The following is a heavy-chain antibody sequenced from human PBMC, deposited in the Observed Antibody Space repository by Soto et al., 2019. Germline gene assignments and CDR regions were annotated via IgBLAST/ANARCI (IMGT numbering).Heavy chain of an antibody. CDR3: ASSNGLVRVHQALFKDY. V-gene: IGHV4-39*07. D-gene: IGHD6-19*01. CDR2: IYYSGST. Sequence: SETLSLTCTVSGGSISSSSYYWGWIRQPPGKGLEWIGSIYYSGSTYYNPSLKSRVTISVDTSKNQFSLKLSSVTAADTAVYYCASSNGLVRVHQALFKDYWGQGTLVTVSS. J-gene: IGHJ4*02. CDR1: GGSISSSSYY.